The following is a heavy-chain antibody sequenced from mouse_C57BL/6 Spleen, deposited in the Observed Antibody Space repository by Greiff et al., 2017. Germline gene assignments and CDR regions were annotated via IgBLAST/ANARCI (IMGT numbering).Heavy chain of an antibody. D-gene: IGHD2-4*01. CDR2: IHPNSGST. V-gene: IGHV1-64*01. Sequence: VKLQQPGAELVKPGASVKLSCQASGYTFTSYWTHWVKQRPGPGLEWIGMIHPNSGSTNYNEKFKSKATLTVDTSSSTAYMQLSSLTSEDSAVYYCSRDYYDYENAMDYWGQGTSVTVSS. CDR1: GYTFTSYW. CDR3: SRDYYDYENAMDY. J-gene: IGHJ4*01.